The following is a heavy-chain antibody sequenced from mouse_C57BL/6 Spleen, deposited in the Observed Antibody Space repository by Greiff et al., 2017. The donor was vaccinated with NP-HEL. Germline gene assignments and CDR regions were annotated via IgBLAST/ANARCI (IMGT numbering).Heavy chain of an antibody. CDR2: INPNNGGT. V-gene: IGHV1-26*01. CDR1: GYTFTDYS. Sequence: EVQLQQSGPELVKPGASVKISCKASGYTFTDYSMHWVKQSHGKSLEWIGDINPNNGGTSYNQKFKGKATLTVDKSSSTAYMELRSLTSEDSAVYYCARRPVYYYGSGAYWGQGTLVTVSA. J-gene: IGHJ3*01. CDR3: ARRPVYYYGSGAY. D-gene: IGHD1-1*01.